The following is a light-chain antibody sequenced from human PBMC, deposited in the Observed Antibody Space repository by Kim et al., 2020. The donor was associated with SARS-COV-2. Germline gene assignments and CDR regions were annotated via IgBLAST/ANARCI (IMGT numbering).Light chain of an antibody. CDR2: AAS. V-gene: IGKV1-12*01. CDR1: QGISSW. J-gene: IGKJ1*01. CDR3: QQANSLPPWT. Sequence: SVGDSVTITCRASQGISSWLGWYQQKPGQAPKLLIYAASNLQSGVSSRFSGSGSGTDFTLTISSLQPEDFATYYCQQANSLPPWTFGQGTKVDIK.